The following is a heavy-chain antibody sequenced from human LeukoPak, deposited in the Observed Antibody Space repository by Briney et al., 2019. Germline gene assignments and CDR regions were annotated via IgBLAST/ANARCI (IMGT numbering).Heavy chain of an antibody. CDR2: INAGNGNT. V-gene: IGHV1-3*01. D-gene: IGHD3-10*01. CDR1: GYTFTSYG. CDR3: ARDRITMVRGVIKAYYGMDV. J-gene: IGHJ6*02. Sequence: GASVKVSCKASGYTFTSYGISWVRQAPGQRLEWMGWINAGNGNTKYSQKFQGRVTITRDTSASTAYMELSSLRSEDTAVYYCARDRITMVRGVIKAYYGMDVWGQGTTVTVSS.